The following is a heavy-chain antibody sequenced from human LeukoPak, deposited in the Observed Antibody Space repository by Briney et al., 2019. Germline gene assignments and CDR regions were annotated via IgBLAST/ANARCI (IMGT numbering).Heavy chain of an antibody. CDR3: ASGLLQGSHYYMDV. J-gene: IGHJ6*03. CDR1: GCTFSSYA. CDR2: ISGSGGRT. V-gene: IGHV3-23*01. D-gene: IGHD2-15*01. Sequence: PGGSLRLSCAASGCTFSSYAMSWVRQAPGKGLEWVSAISGSGGRTYYADSVKGRFTISRDNSKNTLYLQMNSLRAEDAAVSYCASGLLQGSHYYMDVWGKGTTVTVSS.